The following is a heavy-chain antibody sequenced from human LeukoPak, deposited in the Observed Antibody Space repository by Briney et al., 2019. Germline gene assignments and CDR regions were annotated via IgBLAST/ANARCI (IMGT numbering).Heavy chain of an antibody. CDR3: AREAITMIVVVTPNDAFDI. J-gene: IGHJ3*02. CDR1: GYTFTGYY. CDR2: INPNSGGT. Sequence: AASVKVSCKASGYTFTGYYMHWVRQPPGQGLEWMGWINPNSGGTNYAQKFQGRVTMTRDTSISTAYMELSRLRSDDTAVYYCAREAITMIVVVTPNDAFDIWGQGTMVTVSS. D-gene: IGHD3-22*01. V-gene: IGHV1-2*02.